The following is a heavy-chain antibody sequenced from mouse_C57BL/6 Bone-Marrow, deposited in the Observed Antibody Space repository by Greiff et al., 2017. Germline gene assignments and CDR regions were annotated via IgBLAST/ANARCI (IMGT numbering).Heavy chain of an antibody. D-gene: IGHD1-1*01. CDR2: IRNKANGYTT. V-gene: IGHV7-3*01. CDR3: ARYASSPYYAMDY. J-gene: IGHJ4*01. CDR1: GFTFTDYY. Sequence: EVKLMESGGGLVQPGGSLSLSCAASGFTFTDYYMSWVRQPPGKALEWLGFIRNKANGYTTEYSASVQGRFTISRDNSQSILYLQMNALRAEDSATYYCARYASSPYYAMDYWGQGSSVTVSS.